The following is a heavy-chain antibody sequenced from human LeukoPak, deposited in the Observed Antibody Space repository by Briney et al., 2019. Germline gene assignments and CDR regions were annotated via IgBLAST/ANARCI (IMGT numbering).Heavy chain of an antibody. J-gene: IGHJ4*02. V-gene: IGHV3-7*01. CDR2: IKQDGSEK. CDR3: ARRDTMVRGVIIRRFDY. D-gene: IGHD3-10*01. CDR1: GFTFSSYW. Sequence: GRSLRLSCAASGFTFSSYWMNWVRQAPGKGLEWVANIKQDGSEKYYVDSVKGRFTIPRDNAKNSLYLQMNSLRAEDTAVYYCARRDTMVRGVIIRRFDYWGQGTLVTVSS.